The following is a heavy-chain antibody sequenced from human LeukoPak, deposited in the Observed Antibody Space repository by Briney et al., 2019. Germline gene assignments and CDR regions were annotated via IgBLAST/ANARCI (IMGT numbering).Heavy chain of an antibody. V-gene: IGHV6-1*01. D-gene: IGHD1-26*01. J-gene: IGHJ4*02. Sequence: SQTLSLTCAISGDSVSSNSAAWNWIRQSPSRGLEWLGRTYYRSKWYNDYAVSVKSRITINPDTSKNQFSLQLNSVTPEDTAVYYCARAPYSGSYRGARNYFDYWGQGTLVTVSS. CDR1: GDSVSSNSAA. CDR3: ARAPYSGSYRGARNYFDY. CDR2: TYYRSKWYN.